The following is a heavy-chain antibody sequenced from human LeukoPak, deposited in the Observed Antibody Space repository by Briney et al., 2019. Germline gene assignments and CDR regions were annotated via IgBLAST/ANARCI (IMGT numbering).Heavy chain of an antibody. V-gene: IGHV5-51*01. CDR1: GYSFTSYW. D-gene: IGHD4-17*01. CDR3: ARHATMTTADY. Sequence: GESLKISCKGSGYSFTSYWIGWVRQMPGKGLEWMGIIYPGDSDTRYSPSFQGQVTISADKSISTAYLQWSSLKASDAATYYCARHATMTTADYWGQGTLVTVSS. CDR2: IYPGDSDT. J-gene: IGHJ4*02.